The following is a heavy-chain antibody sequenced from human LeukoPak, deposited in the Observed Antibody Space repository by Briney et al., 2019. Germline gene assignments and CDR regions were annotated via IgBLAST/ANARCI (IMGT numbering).Heavy chain of an antibody. CDR2: VSYDGSET. V-gene: IGHV3-30-3*01. D-gene: IGHD6-13*01. CDR1: GFDFSRYA. Sequence: PGKSLRLSCVASGFDFSRYAMQWVRQAPGKGLEWVAGVSYDGSETYHADSVKGRFTVSRDNSKNTLSLQSDSLKPEDTAVYFCARVDSRGGSSFSASWGQGTLVIVS. J-gene: IGHJ4*02. CDR3: ARVDSRGGSSFSAS.